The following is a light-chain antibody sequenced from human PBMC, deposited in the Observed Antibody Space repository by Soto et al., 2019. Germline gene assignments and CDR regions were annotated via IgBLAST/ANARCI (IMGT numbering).Light chain of an antibody. CDR2: GAS. CDR3: QQYNNWPWT. Sequence: EILMTQSPATLSVSPGERGTLSCRARQSVSSNLAWYQQKPGQAPSLLIYGASTRATGIPARFSGSRSGTEFTLTISSLQSEDFAVYYCQQYNNWPWTCGQGTKVEIK. V-gene: IGKV3-15*01. J-gene: IGKJ1*01. CDR1: QSVSSN.